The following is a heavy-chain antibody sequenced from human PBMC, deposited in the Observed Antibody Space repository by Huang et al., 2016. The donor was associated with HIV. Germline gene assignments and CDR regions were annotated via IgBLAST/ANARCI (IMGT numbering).Heavy chain of an antibody. CDR2: INAGTGDT. Sequence: QVQLVQSGPEVKSPGASVKVTCKASGYTFTNFAVLLVRQAPGQRPEWLGWINAGTGDTNYSQQFQGRVTISRDTSTSTAYVELSSLSSEDTAIYFCARGWLQLWYLADWGQGSLVTVSS. CDR3: ARGWLQLWYLAD. J-gene: IGHJ4*02. CDR1: GYTFTNFA. V-gene: IGHV1-3*01. D-gene: IGHD5-12*01.